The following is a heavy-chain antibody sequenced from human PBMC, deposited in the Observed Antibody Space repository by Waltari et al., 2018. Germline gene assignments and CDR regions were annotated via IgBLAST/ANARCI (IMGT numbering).Heavy chain of an antibody. CDR3: AIEYSSSSGGFDY. CDR2: INTNSGGT. V-gene: IGHV1-2*06. CDR1: GYTFTGYY. Sequence: QVQLVQSGAEVKKPGASVKVSCKASGYTFTGYYMHWVRQAPGQGLEWRGRINTNSGGTNYGQKFQGRVTMTRETSISTAYMELSRLRSDDTAVYYCAIEYSSSSGGFDYWGQGTLVTVSS. D-gene: IGHD6-6*01. J-gene: IGHJ4*02.